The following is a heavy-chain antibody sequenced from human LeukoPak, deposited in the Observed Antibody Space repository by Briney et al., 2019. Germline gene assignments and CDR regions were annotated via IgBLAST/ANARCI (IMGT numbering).Heavy chain of an antibody. V-gene: IGHV3-48*03. J-gene: IGHJ4*02. CDR2: ISSSGSTI. CDR3: ARDDYGDYVSLYY. D-gene: IGHD4-17*01. CDR1: GFTFSSYE. Sequence: GGSLRLSCAASGFTFSSYEMNWVRQAPGKGLEWVSYISSSGSTIYYADSVKGRFTISRDNAKNSLYLQMNSLRAEDTAVYYCARDDYGDYVSLYYWGQGTLVTVSS.